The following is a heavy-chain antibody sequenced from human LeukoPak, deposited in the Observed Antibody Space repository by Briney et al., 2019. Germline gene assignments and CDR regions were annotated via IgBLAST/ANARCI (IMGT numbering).Heavy chain of an antibody. V-gene: IGHV4-39*01. Sequence: SETLSLTCTVSGGPISSSSNYWGWIRQPPGKGLEWIGSLYYSGNTHYNPSLKSRVTISVDTSRNQFSLKLTSVTAADTAVYYCARHKSGNYPPYYFDSWGQGTLVTVSS. CDR3: ARHKSGNYPPYYFDS. CDR1: GGPISSSSNY. D-gene: IGHD1-26*01. CDR2: LYYSGNT. J-gene: IGHJ4*02.